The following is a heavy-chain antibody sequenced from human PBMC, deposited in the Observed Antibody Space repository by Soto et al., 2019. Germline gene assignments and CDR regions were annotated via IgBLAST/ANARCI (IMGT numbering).Heavy chain of an antibody. CDR1: GMIVSINY. J-gene: IGHJ5*02. CDR2: IYSGGAT. Sequence: EVQLVETGGGLIQPGGSLTLSCAASGMIVSINYISWVRQAPGKGLEWVAIIYSGGATHYAGSVKGRFTISRDSAKNTVSLQMNTLTVVDTAIYYCARVAFRGQFGDLSDFDPWGQGTVVTVSS. CDR3: ARVAFRGQFGDLSDFDP. V-gene: IGHV3-53*02. D-gene: IGHD3-10*01.